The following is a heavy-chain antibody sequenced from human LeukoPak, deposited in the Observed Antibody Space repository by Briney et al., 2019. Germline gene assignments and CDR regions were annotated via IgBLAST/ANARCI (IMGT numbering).Heavy chain of an antibody. D-gene: IGHD3-9*01. CDR1: GFTFSSYG. J-gene: IGHJ6*02. Sequence: QPGRSLRLSCAASGFTFSSYGMHWVRQAPGRGLEWVAVIWYDGSNKYYADSVKGRFTISRDNSKNTLYLQMNSLRAEVTAVYYCARDTVYILTGHPSRYGMDVWGQGTTVTVSS. CDR3: ARDTVYILTGHPSRYGMDV. CDR2: IWYDGSNK. V-gene: IGHV3-33*01.